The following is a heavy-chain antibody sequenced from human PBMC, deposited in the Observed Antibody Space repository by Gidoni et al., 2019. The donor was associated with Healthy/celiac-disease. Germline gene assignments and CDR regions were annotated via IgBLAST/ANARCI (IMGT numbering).Heavy chain of an antibody. CDR1: RLTFSDYY. D-gene: IGHD6-13*01. V-gene: IGHV3-11*05. CDR2: IRSSSSYT. Sequence: VQLVASGGGLVPPGGSLRLYCAASRLTFSDYYRRWIRQAPGKGLEWVSYIRSSSSYTNNADSVKGRFTISRDNAKNSLYRQINSLRAEDTAVYYCARDRGSSWPYYYYYGMDVWGQGTTVTVSS. CDR3: ARDRGSSWPYYYYYGMDV. J-gene: IGHJ6*02.